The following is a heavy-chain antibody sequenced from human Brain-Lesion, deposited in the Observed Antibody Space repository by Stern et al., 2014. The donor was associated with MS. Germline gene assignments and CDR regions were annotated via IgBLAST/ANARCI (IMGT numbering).Heavy chain of an antibody. CDR3: ARERGYCSGGRCHPYSFDY. D-gene: IGHD2-15*01. CDR2: ISDGGAKE. CDR1: GFTFSHFA. Sequence: QVQLVQSGGGLVQPGRSLRLSCAPSGFTFSHFALHWVRQSPGKGLEWVAFISDGGAKEYYADSVKGRFTISRDNSNNTLYLQMTSMRTEDTAMYFCARERGYCSGGRCHPYSFDYWGQGTLVTVSS. V-gene: IGHV3-30-3*01. J-gene: IGHJ4*02.